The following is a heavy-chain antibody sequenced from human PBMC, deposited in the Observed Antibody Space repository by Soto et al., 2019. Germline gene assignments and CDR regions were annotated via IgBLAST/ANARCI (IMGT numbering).Heavy chain of an antibody. V-gene: IGHV2-5*01. D-gene: IGHD2-8*01. Sequence: ESGPTLVNPTPPLTLTCTFSAFSLSTNGVGVGWIRQPPGKPLEWLAVIYWNEDKRYSRSLKRRLSITKDTSKNQVVLTISAMDRVNTATYYSVHTVMVHTMTGGHDFDYWGAGILVTFSS. CDR3: VHTVMVHTMTGGHDFDY. J-gene: IGHJ4*02. CDR2: IYWNEDK. CDR1: AFSLSTNGVG.